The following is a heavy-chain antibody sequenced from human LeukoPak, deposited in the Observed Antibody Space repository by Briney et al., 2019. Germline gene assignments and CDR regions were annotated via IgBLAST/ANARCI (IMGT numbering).Heavy chain of an antibody. D-gene: IGHD3-22*01. Sequence: ASVKVSCKASGGTFSSYAISWVRQAPGQGLEWMGWIIPIFGTANYAQKFQGRVTITTDESTSTAYMELSSLRSEDTAVYYCARDYYDSSGYYYQSLDAFDIWGQGTMVTVSS. V-gene: IGHV1-69*05. J-gene: IGHJ3*02. CDR3: ARDYYDSSGYYYQSLDAFDI. CDR2: IIPIFGTA. CDR1: GGTFSSYA.